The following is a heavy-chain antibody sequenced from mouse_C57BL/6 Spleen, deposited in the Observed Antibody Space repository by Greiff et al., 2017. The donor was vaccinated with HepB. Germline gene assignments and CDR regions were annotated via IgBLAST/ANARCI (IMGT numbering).Heavy chain of an antibody. CDR1: GYTFTSYW. V-gene: IGHV1-72*01. CDR2: IDPNSGGT. CDR3: ARPYYSNPYAMDY. Sequence: VQLQQPGAELVKPGASVKLSCKASGYTFTSYWMHWVKQRPGRGLEWIGRIDPNSGGTKYNEKFKSKATLTVDKPSSTAYMQLSSLTSEDSAVYYCARPYYSNPYAMDYWGQGTSVTVSS. D-gene: IGHD2-5*01. J-gene: IGHJ4*01.